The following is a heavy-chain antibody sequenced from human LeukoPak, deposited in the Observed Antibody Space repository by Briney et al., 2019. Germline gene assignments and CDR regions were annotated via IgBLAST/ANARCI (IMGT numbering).Heavy chain of an antibody. CDR2: INPNSGGT. Sequence: AAVTVSCKASVYTFTGYYMHWVRQAPGQGLEWMGWINPNSGGTNYAQKFQGRVTMTRDTSISTAYMELSRLRSDDTAVYYCARSAEDRGVIITPRSWFDPRGQGTLVTVSS. CDR1: VYTFTGYY. CDR3: ARSAEDRGVIITPRSWFDP. D-gene: IGHD3-10*01. V-gene: IGHV1-2*02. J-gene: IGHJ5*02.